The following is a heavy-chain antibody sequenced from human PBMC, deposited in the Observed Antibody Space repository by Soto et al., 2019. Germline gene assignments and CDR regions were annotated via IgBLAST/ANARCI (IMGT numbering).Heavy chain of an antibody. CDR3: ARSRNLDV. CDR1: GGSFSGWH. D-gene: IGHD1-1*01. V-gene: IGHV4-34*01. Sequence: QVQVQQWGAGLLKFSETLSLTCAVNGGSFSGWHWNWFRQPPGKGLEWIGEASHTGGTNYNPSLESTVTRAVDRSRNRLSLTLTSVSAADTAVYYCARSRNLDVWGPGTTVIVSS. CDR2: ASHTGGT. J-gene: IGHJ6*02.